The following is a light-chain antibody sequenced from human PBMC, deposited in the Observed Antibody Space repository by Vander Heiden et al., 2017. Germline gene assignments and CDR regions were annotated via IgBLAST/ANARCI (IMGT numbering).Light chain of an antibody. CDR2: DVR. J-gene: IGLJ1*01. CDR3: SSYTAVNTLV. Sequence: QSALSQPASVSGAPGQSINLSCTGSTTDVGAYNYVSWYQQHPGKAPGLLIYDVRNRPSAVSDRFSGSKSGSTASLTISGLQEEDEAHYYCSSYTAVNTLVFGPGTQVTVL. CDR1: TTDVGAYNY. V-gene: IGLV2-14*03.